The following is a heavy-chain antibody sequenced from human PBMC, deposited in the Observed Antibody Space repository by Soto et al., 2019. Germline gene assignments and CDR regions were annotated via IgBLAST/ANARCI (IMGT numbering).Heavy chain of an antibody. D-gene: IGHD2-2*02. Sequence: SETLSLTCAVYGGSFSGYYWSWIRQPPWKGLEWIGEINHSGSTNYNPSLKSRVTISVDTSKNQFSLKLSSVTAADTAVYYCARHPLRRDIVVVPAAIRRSDGDYWGQGTLVTVSS. CDR2: INHSGST. CDR3: ARHPLRRDIVVVPAAIRRSDGDY. J-gene: IGHJ4*02. V-gene: IGHV4-34*01. CDR1: GGSFSGYY.